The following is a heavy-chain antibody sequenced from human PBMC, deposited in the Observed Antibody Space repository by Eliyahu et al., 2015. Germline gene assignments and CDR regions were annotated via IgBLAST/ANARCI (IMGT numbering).Heavy chain of an antibody. D-gene: IGHD1-1*01. CDR3: ARGRQRNDDWFHP. CDR1: GFXFSDFG. J-gene: IGHJ5*02. V-gene: IGHV3-33*01. CDR2: IWHDGSNA. Sequence: QVQLVESGGGVVQPGTSLRLSCAASGFXFSDFGMHWVRQAPGKGLEWLAVIWHDGSNAFYAHSVEGRFTISRDNSKNTLFLQMNSLRAEDTAVYYCARGRQRNDDWFHPCGQGTPVTVSS.